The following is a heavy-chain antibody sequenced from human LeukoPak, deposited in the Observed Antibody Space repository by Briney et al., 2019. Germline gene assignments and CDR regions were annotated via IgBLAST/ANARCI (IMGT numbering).Heavy chain of an antibody. Sequence: PSETLSLTCTVSGGSISSYYWSWIRQPPGKGLEWIGYIYYSGSTNYNPSLRSRVTISVDTSKNQFSLKLSSVTAADTAVYYCARHNPTYSGSYDYWGQGTLVTVSS. CDR2: IYYSGST. CDR1: GGSISSYY. D-gene: IGHD1-26*01. J-gene: IGHJ4*02. CDR3: ARHNPTYSGSYDY. V-gene: IGHV4-59*08.